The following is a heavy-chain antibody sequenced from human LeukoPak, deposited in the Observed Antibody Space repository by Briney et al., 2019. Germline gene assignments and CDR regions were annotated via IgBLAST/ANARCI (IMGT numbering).Heavy chain of an antibody. CDR3: ARETTGRSGGV. V-gene: IGHV3-20*04. D-gene: IGHD2-8*02. J-gene: IGHJ6*04. Sequence: GGSLRLSCAASGFTFDDYGMSWVRHAPGKGLEWVSGINWNGGSTGYADSVKGRFTISRDNAKSSLHLQMNSLRVEDSAVYYCARETTGRSGGVWGKGTTVSVSS. CDR1: GFTFDDYG. CDR2: INWNGGST.